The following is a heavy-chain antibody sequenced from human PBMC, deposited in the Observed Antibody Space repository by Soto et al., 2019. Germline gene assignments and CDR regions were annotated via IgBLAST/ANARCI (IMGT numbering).Heavy chain of an antibody. V-gene: IGHV3-30-3*01. CDR1: AFTFSSYA. D-gene: IGHD3-22*01. CDR2: ISYDGSNK. Sequence: GGSLRLSCAASAFTFSSYAMHWVRQAPGKGLEWVAVISYDGSNKYYADSVKGRFTISRDNSKNTLYLQMNSLRAEDTAVYYCARDLTDSSGYLDYWGQGTLVTVSS. CDR3: ARDLTDSSGYLDY. J-gene: IGHJ4*02.